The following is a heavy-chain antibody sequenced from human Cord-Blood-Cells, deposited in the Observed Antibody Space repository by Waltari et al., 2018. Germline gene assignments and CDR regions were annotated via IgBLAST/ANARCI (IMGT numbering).Heavy chain of an antibody. J-gene: IGHJ4*02. CDR3: ARGIYCSGGSCYFDY. CDR1: GGSFSGYY. D-gene: IGHD2-15*01. V-gene: IGHV4-34*01. Sequence: QVQLQQWGAGLLKPSETLSLTCAVYGGSFSGYYWSWIRQPPGKGLEWSGEINHRGVTRSNPALKSRVTISVDTCKNQCSLKLSSVTAGDAAVYYCARGIYCSGGSCYFDYWGRGTLVTVSS. CDR2: INHRGVT.